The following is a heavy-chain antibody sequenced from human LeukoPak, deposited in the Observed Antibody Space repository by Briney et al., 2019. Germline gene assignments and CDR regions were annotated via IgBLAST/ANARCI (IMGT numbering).Heavy chain of an antibody. J-gene: IGHJ4*02. CDR3: ARQLYGMVDY. Sequence: LRLSCAASGFTFSSYSMNWVRQHPGKGLEWIGYIYYSGSTYYNPSLKSRVTISVDTSKNQFSLKLTSVTAADTAVYHCARQLYGMVDYWGQGTLVTVSS. CDR1: GFTFSSYS. D-gene: IGHD1-1*01. CDR2: IYYSGST. V-gene: IGHV4-31*02.